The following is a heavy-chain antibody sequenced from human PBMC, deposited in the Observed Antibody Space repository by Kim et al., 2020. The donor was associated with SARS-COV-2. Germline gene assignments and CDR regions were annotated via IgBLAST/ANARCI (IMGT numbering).Heavy chain of an antibody. CDR2: MNPNSGNT. D-gene: IGHD3-9*01. J-gene: IGHJ5*02. Sequence: ASVKVSCKASGYTFTSYDINWVRQATGQGLEWMGWMNPNSGNTGYAQKFQGRVTMTRNTSISTAYMELSSLRSEDTAVYYCARDLVRYPGEVDPWGQGTLVTVSS. V-gene: IGHV1-8*01. CDR3: ARDLVRYPGEVDP. CDR1: GYTFTSYD.